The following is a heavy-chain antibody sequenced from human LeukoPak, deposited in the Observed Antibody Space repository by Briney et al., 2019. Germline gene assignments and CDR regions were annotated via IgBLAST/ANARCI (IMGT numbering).Heavy chain of an antibody. CDR1: GYTFTSYG. Sequence: ASVKVSCKASGYTFTSYGISWVRQAPGQGLEWRGWISAYNGNTNYAQKLQGRVTMTTDTSTSTAYMELRSLRSDDTAVYYCARDVAWELLSGFYYYYMDVWGKGTTVTVSS. CDR3: ARDVAWELLSGFYYYYMDV. V-gene: IGHV1-18*01. D-gene: IGHD1-26*01. CDR2: ISAYNGNT. J-gene: IGHJ6*03.